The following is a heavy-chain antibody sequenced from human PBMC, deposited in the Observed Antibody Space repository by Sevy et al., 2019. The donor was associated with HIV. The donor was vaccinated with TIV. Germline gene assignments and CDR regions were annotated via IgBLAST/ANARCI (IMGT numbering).Heavy chain of an antibody. J-gene: IGHJ6*02. CDR2: IIPIFGTA. V-gene: IGHV1-69*13. CDR3: ARALKNYDFWSGYPKYYGMDV. CDR1: GGTFSSYA. D-gene: IGHD3-3*01. Sequence: ASVKVSCKASGGTFSSYAISWVRQAPGQGLEWMGGIIPIFGTANYAQKFQGRVTITADESTGTAYMELSSLRSEDTAVYYCARALKNYDFWSGYPKYYGMDVWGQGTTVTVSS.